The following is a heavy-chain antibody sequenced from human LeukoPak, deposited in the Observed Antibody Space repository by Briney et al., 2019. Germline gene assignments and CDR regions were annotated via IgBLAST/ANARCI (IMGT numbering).Heavy chain of an antibody. J-gene: IGHJ6*03. CDR3: AKNTYYYYYYMDV. V-gene: IGHV4-39*01. CDR1: GGSITSSSYY. CDR2: IYYSGST. Sequence: SETLSLTCTVSGGSITSSSYYWGWIRQSPGKGLEWIGSIYYSGSTYYKLSLKRRVTISVDTSKNQFSLKLSSVTAADTAVYYCAKNTYYYYYYMDVWGKGTTVTVSS.